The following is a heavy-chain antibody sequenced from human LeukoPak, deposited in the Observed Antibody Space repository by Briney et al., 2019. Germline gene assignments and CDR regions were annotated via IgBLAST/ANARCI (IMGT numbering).Heavy chain of an antibody. CDR2: INHSGST. Sequence: SETLSLTCAVYGGSFSGYYWSWIRQPPGKGLEWIGEINHSGSTNYNPSLKSRVTISVDTSKNQFSLKLSSVTAADTAVYYCARAHDSSDYYYDAVGSLIDYWRQGTLVTVSS. CDR1: GGSFSGYY. V-gene: IGHV4-34*01. D-gene: IGHD3-22*01. J-gene: IGHJ4*02. CDR3: ARAHDSSDYYYDAVGSLIDY.